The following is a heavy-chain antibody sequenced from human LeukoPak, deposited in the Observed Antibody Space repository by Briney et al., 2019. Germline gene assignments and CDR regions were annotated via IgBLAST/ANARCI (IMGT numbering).Heavy chain of an antibody. CDR2: ISAYNGYT. D-gene: IGHD4-23*01. Sequence: ASVKVSCKASGYTFTNYGFSWVRQSPGQGLEWMGWISAYNGYTDYAQKFQFRVTMTTDTSTSTAYMELRSLRSDDTAVYYCARDRAVTTEVTQHFQHWGQGTLVTVSS. CDR3: ARDRAVTTEVTQHFQH. J-gene: IGHJ1*01. CDR1: GYTFTNYG. V-gene: IGHV1-18*01.